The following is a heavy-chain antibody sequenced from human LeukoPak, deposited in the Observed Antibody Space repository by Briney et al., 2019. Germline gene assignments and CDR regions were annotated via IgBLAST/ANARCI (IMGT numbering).Heavy chain of an antibody. CDR1: GFTFSDYY. CDR2: ISSSSSYT. V-gene: IGHV3-11*06. D-gene: IGHD3-22*01. CDR3: ARYYYDRSAYLDY. Sequence: GGSLRLSCAASGFTFSDYYMSWIRQAPGKGLEWVSYISSSSSYTNYADSVKGRFTISRDNAKNSLYLQMNSLRAEDTAVFYCARYYYDRSAYLDYWGQGTLVTVSS. J-gene: IGHJ4*02.